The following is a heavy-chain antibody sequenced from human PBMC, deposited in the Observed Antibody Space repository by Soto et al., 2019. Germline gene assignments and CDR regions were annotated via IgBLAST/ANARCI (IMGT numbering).Heavy chain of an antibody. CDR2: INHSGST. V-gene: IGHV4-34*01. Sequence: SETLSLTCAVYGGSFSGYYWSWIRQPPGKGLEWIGEINHSGSTNYNPSLKSRVTISVDTSKNQFSLKLSSVTAADTAVYYCARGYCSGGSCPDDAFDIWGQGTMVTVSS. J-gene: IGHJ3*02. CDR1: GGSFSGYY. CDR3: ARGYCSGGSCPDDAFDI. D-gene: IGHD2-15*01.